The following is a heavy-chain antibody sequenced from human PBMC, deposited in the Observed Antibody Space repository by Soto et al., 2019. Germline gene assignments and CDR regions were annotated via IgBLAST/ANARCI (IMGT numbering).Heavy chain of an antibody. CDR2: INHSGST. J-gene: IGHJ6*02. Sequence: SETLSLTCAVYGGSFSGYYWSWIRQPPGKGLEWIGEINHSGSTNYNPSLKSRVTISVDTSKNQFSLKLSSVTAADTAVYYCARERTTVTTLEYYYYYGMDVWGQGTTVTVSS. D-gene: IGHD4-17*01. V-gene: IGHV4-34*01. CDR3: ARERTTVTTLEYYYYYGMDV. CDR1: GGSFSGYY.